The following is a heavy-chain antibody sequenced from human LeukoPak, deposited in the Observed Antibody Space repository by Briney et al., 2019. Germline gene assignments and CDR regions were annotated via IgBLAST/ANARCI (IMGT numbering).Heavy chain of an antibody. CDR1: GYTFTSYG. CDR2: INPGNSHT. V-gene: IGHV1-3*01. CDR3: ARGGPYYYDSSGLDY. J-gene: IGHJ4*02. Sequence: ASVKVSCKASGYTFTSYGVHWVRQAPGQRLEWMGWINPGNSHTQYSQMFQGRVTITRDTSAGTAYMELSSLRSEDTAVYYCARGGPYYYDSSGLDYWGQGTLVTVSS. D-gene: IGHD3-22*01.